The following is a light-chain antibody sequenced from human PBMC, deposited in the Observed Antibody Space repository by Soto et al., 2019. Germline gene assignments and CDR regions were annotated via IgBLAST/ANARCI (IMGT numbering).Light chain of an antibody. J-gene: IGKJ3*01. CDR2: GAS. Sequence: EIVLTQSPGTLSLSPGERATLSCRASQSVSSSYLAWYQQKPGQAPRLLIYGASTRATGIPDRFSGSGSGTDFTLTISRLEAEDFAVYYCQLYGSSPPGTFGPGTKVDIK. V-gene: IGKV3-20*01. CDR3: QLYGSSPPGT. CDR1: QSVSSSY.